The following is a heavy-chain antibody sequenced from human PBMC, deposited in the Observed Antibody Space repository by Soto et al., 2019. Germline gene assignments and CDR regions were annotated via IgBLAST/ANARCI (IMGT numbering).Heavy chain of an antibody. D-gene: IGHD6-13*01. V-gene: IGHV4-59*08. Sequence: SETLSLTCTVSGGSISSYYWSWIRQPPGKGLEWIGYIYYSGSTNYNPSLKSRVTISVDTSKNQFSLKLSSVTAADTAVYYCARRRSSSWSRYYYMDVWGKGTTVTVSS. J-gene: IGHJ6*03. CDR1: GGSISSYY. CDR2: IYYSGST. CDR3: ARRRSSSWSRYYYMDV.